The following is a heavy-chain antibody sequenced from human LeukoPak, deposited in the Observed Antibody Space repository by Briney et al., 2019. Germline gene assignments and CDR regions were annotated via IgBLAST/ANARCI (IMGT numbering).Heavy chain of an antibody. CDR1: GYSFTSYW. CDR3: ARPGYSYGPDAFDI. Sequence: GESLKISRKGSGYSFTSYWIGWVRQMPGRGLEWMGIIYPGDSDTRYSPSFQGQVTISADKSISTAYLQWSSLKASYTAMYYCARPGYSYGPDAFDIWGQGTMVTVSS. J-gene: IGHJ3*02. V-gene: IGHV5-51*01. D-gene: IGHD5-18*01. CDR2: IYPGDSDT.